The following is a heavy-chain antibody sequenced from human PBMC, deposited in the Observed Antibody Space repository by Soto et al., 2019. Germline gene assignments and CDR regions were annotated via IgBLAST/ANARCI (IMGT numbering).Heavy chain of an antibody. D-gene: IGHD2-2*03. CDR1: GFTFSSYW. V-gene: IGHV3-74*01. CDR3: GRDNWISY. CDR2: IHNDGSST. Sequence: EVQLVESGGGLVQPGGSVTLSCAASGFTFSSYWMHWVLQAPGKGLMWVSRIHNDGSSTRYADSVKGRFTISRDTAKNTLYLPMSSLRVDDTAVDYGGRDNWISYWGQGTLVTVSS. J-gene: IGHJ4*01.